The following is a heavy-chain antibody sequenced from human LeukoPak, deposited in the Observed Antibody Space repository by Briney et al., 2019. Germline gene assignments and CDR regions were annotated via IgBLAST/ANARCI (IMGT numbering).Heavy chain of an antibody. CDR3: ARTDIVVVPAATLGDDWYFDL. V-gene: IGHV3-7*01. J-gene: IGHJ2*01. CDR1: GFTFSSYW. D-gene: IGHD2-2*01. Sequence: PGGSLRLSCAASGFTFSSYWMSWVRQAPGKGLEWVANIKQDGSEKYYVDSVKGRFTISRDNAKNSLYLQMNSLRAEDTAVYYCARTDIVVVPAATLGDDWYFDLWGRGTLVTVSS. CDR2: IKQDGSEK.